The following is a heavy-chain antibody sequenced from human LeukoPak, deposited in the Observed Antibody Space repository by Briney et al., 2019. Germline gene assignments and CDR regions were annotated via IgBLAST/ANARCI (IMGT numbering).Heavy chain of an antibody. J-gene: IGHJ4*02. Sequence: PGGSLRLSCEVSGFTFGSFAMYWVRQAPGKGLDWIAGIFGSGGSPHYADSVKGRFTISRDNSKNTVYLQINSLRAEDTAVYYCGKTTAGYSSGQKPAWPVDYWGQGTLVTVSS. CDR2: IFGSGGSP. V-gene: IGHV3-23*01. D-gene: IGHD5-18*01. CDR1: GFTFGSFA. CDR3: GKTTAGYSSGQKPAWPVDY.